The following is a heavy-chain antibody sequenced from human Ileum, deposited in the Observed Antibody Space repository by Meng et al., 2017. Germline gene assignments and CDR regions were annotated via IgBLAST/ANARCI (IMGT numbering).Heavy chain of an antibody. J-gene: IGHJ6*02. CDR3: AKGGGSGVFNGLDV. D-gene: IGHD1-26*01. Sequence: ESLKIPCAASGFTFSSHAMTRVRQAPGQGLEWVSVISDRGSGKYYADSVKGRFTISRDNSKNTLNLQMNGLRGEDTAVDYCAKGGGSGVFNGLDVWGQGTTVTVSS. CDR1: GFTFSSHA. V-gene: IGHV3-23*01. CDR2: ISDRGSGK.